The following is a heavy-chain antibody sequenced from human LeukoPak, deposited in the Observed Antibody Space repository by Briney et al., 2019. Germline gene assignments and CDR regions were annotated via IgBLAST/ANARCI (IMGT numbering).Heavy chain of an antibody. CDR1: GGSISSYY. D-gene: IGHD3-22*01. CDR3: ARHNYDSSGYYSRPYYFDY. CDR2: IYTSGST. Sequence: SETLSLTCTVSGGSISSYYWSWIRQPAGKGLEWIGRIYTSGSTNYNPSLKSRVTISVDTSKNQFSLKLSSVTAADTAVYYCARHNYDSSGYYSRPYYFDYWGQGTLVTVSS. V-gene: IGHV4-4*07. J-gene: IGHJ4*02.